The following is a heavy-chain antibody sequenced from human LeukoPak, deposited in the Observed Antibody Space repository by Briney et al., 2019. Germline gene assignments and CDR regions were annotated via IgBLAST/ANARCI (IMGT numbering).Heavy chain of an antibody. CDR3: VTDGDKWNDFEY. CDR2: IDKDGNEI. Sequence: GGSLRLSCAASGLSISNFWMHWVRQAPGKGLEWVAIIDKDGNEIKYVDSVKGRFTLSRDNARNSVHLQMNSLRTEDTALYYCVTDGDKWNDFEYRGQGTLVTVSS. J-gene: IGHJ4*02. CDR1: GLSISNFW. D-gene: IGHD1-1*01. V-gene: IGHV3-7*01.